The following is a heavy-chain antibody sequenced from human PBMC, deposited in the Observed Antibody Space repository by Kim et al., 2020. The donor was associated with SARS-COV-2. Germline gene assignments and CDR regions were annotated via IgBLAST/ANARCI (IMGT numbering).Heavy chain of an antibody. Sequence: ASVKVSCKASGYTFTSYYMHWVRQAPGQGLEWMGIINPSGGSTSYAQKFQGRVTMTRDTSTSTVYMELSSLRSEDTAVYYCARDGGYCSSTSCYEGPRSYYGMDVWGQGTTVTVSS. CDR3: ARDGGYCSSTSCYEGPRSYYGMDV. D-gene: IGHD2-2*01. J-gene: IGHJ6*02. CDR1: GYTFTSYY. CDR2: INPSGGST. V-gene: IGHV1-46*01.